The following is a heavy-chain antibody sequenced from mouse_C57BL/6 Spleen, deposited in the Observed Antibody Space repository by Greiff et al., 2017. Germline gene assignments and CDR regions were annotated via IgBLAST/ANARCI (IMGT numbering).Heavy chain of an antibody. V-gene: IGHV1-69*01. Sequence: VQLQQPGAELVMPGASVKLSCKASGYTFTSSWMHWVKQRPGQGLEWIGVIDPSDSYTNYNQKFKGKSTLTVDKSSSTAYMQLSSLTSEDSAVYYCASYDYAPFAYCGQGTLVTVSA. CDR2: IDPSDSYT. J-gene: IGHJ3*01. CDR3: ASYDYAPFAY. CDR1: GYTFTSSW. D-gene: IGHD2-4*01.